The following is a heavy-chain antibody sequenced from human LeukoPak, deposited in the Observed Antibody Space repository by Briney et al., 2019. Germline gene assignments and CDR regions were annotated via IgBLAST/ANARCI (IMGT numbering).Heavy chain of an antibody. CDR2: IKQDGSEK. V-gene: IGHV3-7*01. D-gene: IGHD5-12*01. J-gene: IGHJ4*02. CDR3: LRDRGYSTYDC. Sequence: GGSLRLSSAPSAFSPCVFCTRSVRPTPGKGLEWVASIKQDGSEKYYVDAVKVRFTISRDNAKNSLYLQMNTLRAEDTAVYYCLRDRGYSTYDCWGQGTLVTVSS. CDR1: AFSPCVFC.